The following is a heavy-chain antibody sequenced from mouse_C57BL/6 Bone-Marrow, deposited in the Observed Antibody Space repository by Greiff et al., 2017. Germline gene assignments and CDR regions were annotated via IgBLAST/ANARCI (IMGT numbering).Heavy chain of an antibody. J-gene: IGHJ3*01. V-gene: IGHV1-81*01. CDR2: IYPRSGNT. Sequence: QVQLQQSGAELARPGASVKLSCKASGYTFTSYGISWVKQRTGQGLEWIGEIYPRSGNTYYNEKFKGQAKLTADKSSSTAYMELRSLTSEDSAVYFCSIYYGYDAAGVAYWGQGTLVTVSA. CDR1: GYTFTSYG. CDR3: SIYYGYDAAGVAY. D-gene: IGHD2-2*01.